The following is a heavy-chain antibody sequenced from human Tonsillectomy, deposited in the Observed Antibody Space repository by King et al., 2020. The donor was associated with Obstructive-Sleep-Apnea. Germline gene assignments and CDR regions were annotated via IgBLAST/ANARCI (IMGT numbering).Heavy chain of an antibody. D-gene: IGHD6-25*01. V-gene: IGHV5-51*01. J-gene: IGHJ3*02. CDR1: GYSFTSYW. CDR2: IYPGNSDT. Sequence: VQLVESGAEVKKPGESLKISCKGSGYSFTSYWIGWVRQMPGKGLEWMGIIYPGNSDTRYSPSFQGQVTISADKSISTAYLQWSSLKASDTAMYYCARHFDAYSSGQLAMEGDDAFDIWGQGTMVTVSS. CDR3: ARHFDAYSSGQLAMEGDDAFDI.